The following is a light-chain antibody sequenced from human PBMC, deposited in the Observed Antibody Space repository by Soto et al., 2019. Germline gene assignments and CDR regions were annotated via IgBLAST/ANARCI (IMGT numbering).Light chain of an antibody. J-gene: IGKJ2*01. CDR2: AAS. V-gene: IGKV1-39*01. Sequence: DIQMTQSPSSLSASVGDRVTITCRASQSISSYLNWYQQKPGKAPKLLIYAASSLQSEVPSRFSGSGSGTDFTLTISSLQPEDFATYDCHQSYSPPYTFGQGTKLEI. CDR3: HQSYSPPYT. CDR1: QSISSY.